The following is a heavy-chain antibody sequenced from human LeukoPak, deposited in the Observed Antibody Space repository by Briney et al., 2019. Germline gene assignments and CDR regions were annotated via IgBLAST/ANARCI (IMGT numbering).Heavy chain of an antibody. D-gene: IGHD3-9*01. J-gene: IGHJ4*02. CDR2: INQDGSEK. Sequence: PGGSLRLSCAASGTTFDSHYMTWVRQTPEKGLEWVANINQDGSEKNYVDSVKGRFTISRDNAKKSLYLQMNSLRAEDTAVYYCAKWGDYDVLTGYYDSDYWGQGTLVTVSS. CDR3: AKWGDYDVLTGYYDSDY. V-gene: IGHV3-7*03. CDR1: GTTFDSHY.